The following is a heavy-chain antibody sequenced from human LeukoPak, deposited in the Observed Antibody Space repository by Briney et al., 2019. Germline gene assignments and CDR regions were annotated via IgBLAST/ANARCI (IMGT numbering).Heavy chain of an antibody. CDR2: INTDGSST. CDR3: ASDYFRSSDY. D-gene: IGHD2/OR15-2a*01. CDR1: GFTFSTSW. V-gene: IGHV3-74*01. Sequence: GGSLRLACAASGFTFSTSWMLWVRQAPGEGRGWVSNINTDGSSTSYAGSVKGRFTISRDNAKNTLYLQMNSLRAEDAAIYYCASDYFRSSDYWGQGTLVTVSS. J-gene: IGHJ4*02.